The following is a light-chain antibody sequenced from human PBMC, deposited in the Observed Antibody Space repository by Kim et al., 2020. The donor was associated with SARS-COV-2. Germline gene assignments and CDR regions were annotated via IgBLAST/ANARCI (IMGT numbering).Light chain of an antibody. CDR1: SSDVGGYNY. V-gene: IGLV2-11*01. J-gene: IGLJ3*02. CDR2: DVT. CDR3: CSYVGAYRV. Sequence: PGQSVTISCTGTSSDVGGYNYVSWYQQHPGKAPKLMIYDVTKRPSGVPDRFSGSRSGNTVSLTISGLQADDEADYYCCSYVGAYRVFGGGTKLTVL.